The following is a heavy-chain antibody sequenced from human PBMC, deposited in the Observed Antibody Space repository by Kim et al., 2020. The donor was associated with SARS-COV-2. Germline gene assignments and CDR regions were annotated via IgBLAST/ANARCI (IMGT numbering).Heavy chain of an antibody. Sequence: TRYNTDSVKGRFTISRDNSRNTLYLQMHSLRADDAAIYYCAKTGPLFFDSWGQGTLVTVSP. V-gene: IGHV3-23*01. CDR2: TR. CDR3: AKTGPLFFDS. D-gene: IGHD3-10*01. J-gene: IGHJ4*02.